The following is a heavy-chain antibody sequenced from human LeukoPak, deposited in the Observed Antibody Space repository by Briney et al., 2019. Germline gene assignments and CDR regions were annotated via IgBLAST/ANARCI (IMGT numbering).Heavy chain of an antibody. J-gene: IGHJ4*02. CDR3: ARDAGTTGPIDY. Sequence: ASVKVSCKASGYTFTGYYMHWVRQAPRQGLEWMGWINPNSGGTNYAQKFQGRVTMTRDMSISTAYMELSRLRSDDTAVYYCARDAGTTGPIDYWGQGTLVTVSS. D-gene: IGHD1-7*01. V-gene: IGHV1-2*02. CDR1: GYTFTGYY. CDR2: INPNSGGT.